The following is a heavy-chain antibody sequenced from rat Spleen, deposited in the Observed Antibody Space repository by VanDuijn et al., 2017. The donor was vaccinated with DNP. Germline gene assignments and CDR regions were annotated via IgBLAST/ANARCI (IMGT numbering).Heavy chain of an antibody. CDR3: TTHIFRVY. CDR1: GFTFSDYY. J-gene: IGHJ2*01. Sequence: EVQLVESGGGLVQPGRSLKLSCAASGFTFSDYYMAWVRQAPTEGLEWVASITASGRGTNHRDSVKGRFTISRDNTRSSLYLQMNSLRSEDTATYYCTTHIFRVYWGQGVMITVSS. CDR2: ITASGRGT. D-gene: IGHD4-3*01. V-gene: IGHV5-20*01.